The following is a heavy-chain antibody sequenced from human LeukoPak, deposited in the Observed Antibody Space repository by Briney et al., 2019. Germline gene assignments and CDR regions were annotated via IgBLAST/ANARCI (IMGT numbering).Heavy chain of an antibody. Sequence: GGSLRLSCAASGFIFRSHGMNWVRQAPGKGLEWVSGISPSGDITYYADTVKGRFTISRDNSKNTVYLQVDSLRFEDAAVYYCAKAPVTSCRGAFCYPFDYWGQGTLVTVSS. CDR3: AKAPVTSCRGAFCYPFDY. J-gene: IGHJ4*02. V-gene: IGHV3-23*01. CDR2: ISPSGDIT. CDR1: GFIFRSHG. D-gene: IGHD2-15*01.